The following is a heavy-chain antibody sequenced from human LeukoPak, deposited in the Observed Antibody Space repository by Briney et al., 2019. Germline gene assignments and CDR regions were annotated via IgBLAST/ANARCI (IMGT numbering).Heavy chain of an antibody. V-gene: IGHV3-49*04. CDR3: TRGRRATHDY. CDR2: IRSKAYGGTT. J-gene: IGHJ4*02. D-gene: IGHD1-26*01. Sequence: GGSLRLSCTASGFTFGDYAMTWVRQAPGKGLEWVGFIRSKAYGGTTEYAASVKGRFTISRDDCKSIAYLQMNSLKTEDTAVYYCTRGRRATHDYWGQGTLVTVSS. CDR1: GFTFGDYA.